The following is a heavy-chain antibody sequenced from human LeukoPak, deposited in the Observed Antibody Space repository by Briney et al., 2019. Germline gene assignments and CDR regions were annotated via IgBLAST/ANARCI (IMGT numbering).Heavy chain of an antibody. CDR2: ISSSSYI. J-gene: IGHJ4*02. V-gene: IGHV3-21*01. D-gene: IGHD6-25*01. Sequence: GGSLRLSCAASGFTFSSYSMNWVRQAPGKGLEWVSSISSSSYIYYADSVKGRSTISRDNAKNSLYLQMNSPRAEDTAVYYCARGGYSSDFDYWGQGTLVTVFS. CDR3: ARGGYSSDFDY. CDR1: GFTFSSYS.